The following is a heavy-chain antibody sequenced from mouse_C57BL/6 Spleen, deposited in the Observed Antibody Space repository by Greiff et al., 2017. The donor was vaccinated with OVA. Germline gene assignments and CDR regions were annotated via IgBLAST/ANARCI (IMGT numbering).Heavy chain of an antibody. J-gene: IGHJ1*03. Sequence: VQLQQSGAELVRPGASVTLSCKASGYTFTDYEMHWVKQTPVHGLEWIGAIDPETGGTAYNQKFKGKAILTADKSSSTAYMELRSLTSEDSADYYCKRGDYGRSAGYFDVWGTGTTVTVSS. CDR2: IDPETGGT. D-gene: IGHD1-1*01. CDR1: GYTFTDYE. V-gene: IGHV1-15*01. CDR3: KRGDYGRSAGYFDV.